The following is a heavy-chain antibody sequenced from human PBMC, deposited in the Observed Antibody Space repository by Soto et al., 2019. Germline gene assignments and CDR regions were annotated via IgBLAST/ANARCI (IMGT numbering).Heavy chain of an antibody. CDR3: ARAVYCSGGSCSFDP. D-gene: IGHD2-15*01. Sequence: SETLSLTCTVSGASITQYYWNWIRQSPGKGLEWIASVSSTGSTVYNPSLTGRVTVSLDTSKNQFSLKLTSVTAADTAVYYCARAVYCSGGSCSFDPWCQGTLVTV. CDR1: GASITQYY. J-gene: IGHJ5*02. CDR2: VSSTGST. V-gene: IGHV4-4*08.